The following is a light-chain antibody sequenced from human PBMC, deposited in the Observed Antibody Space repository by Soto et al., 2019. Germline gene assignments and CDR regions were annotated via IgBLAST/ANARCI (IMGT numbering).Light chain of an antibody. V-gene: IGKV3-11*01. Sequence: ENGLTQASGPLAFSPGEKATLSCRASPGGCRYFAWYQQKPGQAPRLPIYDASNRATGIPARFSGSGSGTDFTLTISSLEPEDFAVYYCQQRSNWLAITFGQGTRLEIK. CDR1: PGGCRY. J-gene: IGKJ5*01. CDR3: QQRSNWLAIT. CDR2: DAS.